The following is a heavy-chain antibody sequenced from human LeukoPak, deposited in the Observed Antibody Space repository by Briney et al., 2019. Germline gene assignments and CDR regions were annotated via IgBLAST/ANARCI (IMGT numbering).Heavy chain of an antibody. CDR1: AVSISGGYW. CDR2: IHHSGTT. V-gene: IGHV4-4*02. D-gene: IGHD3-10*01. J-gene: IGHJ5*02. Sequence: PSETLSLTCAVSAVSISGGYWWTWVRQTPGKGLEWIGEIHHSGTTNYNPSLKSRVTISVDKYKNQFSLKLSSVTAADTAVYYCARVFDYYGSGSYVWFDPWGQGTLVTVSS. CDR3: ARVFDYYGSGSYVWFDP.